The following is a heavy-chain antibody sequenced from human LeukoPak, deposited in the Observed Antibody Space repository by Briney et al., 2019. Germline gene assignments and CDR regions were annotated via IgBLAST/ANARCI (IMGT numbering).Heavy chain of an antibody. D-gene: IGHD6-19*01. CDR1: GFTFSSYS. CDR2: IRSSSSYI. J-gene: IGHJ4*02. CDR3: ARHGIAVAGDFFDY. Sequence: PGGSLRLSCAASGFTFSSYSMNWVRQAPGKGLEWVSFIRSSSSYIYYADSVKGRFTISRDNAKNSLYLQMNSLRAEDTAVYYCARHGIAVAGDFFDYWGQGTLVTVSS. V-gene: IGHV3-21*01.